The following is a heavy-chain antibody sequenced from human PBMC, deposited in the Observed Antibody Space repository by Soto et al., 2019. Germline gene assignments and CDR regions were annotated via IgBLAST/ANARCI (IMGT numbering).Heavy chain of an antibody. V-gene: IGHV4-39*01. CDR2: IYYSGST. Sequence: PSETLSLTCTVSGGSISSSSYYWGWIREPPGKGLEWIGSIYYSGSTYYNPSLKSRVTISVDTSKNQFSLKLSSVTAADTAVYYCARHLSSQQLVLGYNWFDPWGQGTLVTVSS. CDR3: ARHLSSQQLVLGYNWFDP. J-gene: IGHJ5*02. CDR1: GGSISSSSYY. D-gene: IGHD6-13*01.